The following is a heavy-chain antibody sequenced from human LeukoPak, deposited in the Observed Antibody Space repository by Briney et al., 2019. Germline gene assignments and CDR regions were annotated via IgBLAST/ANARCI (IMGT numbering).Heavy chain of an antibody. Sequence: GKGLEWFSSISSSSAYLYYADSVKGRFTISRDNAKESLFLQMNSLRPEDTALYYCASLKIRRIFFFQAKDGIRAVRSVSAFLLNRSSDL. CDR2: ISSSSAYL. D-gene: IGHD3-3*02. J-gene: IGHJ2*01. V-gene: IGHV3-21*01. CDR3: ASLKIRRIFFFQAKDGIRAVRSVSAFLLNRSSDL.